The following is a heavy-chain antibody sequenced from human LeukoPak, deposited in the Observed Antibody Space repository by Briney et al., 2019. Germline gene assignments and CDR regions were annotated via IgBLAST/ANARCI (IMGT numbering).Heavy chain of an antibody. Sequence: ASVKVSCKASRYTFTNYYMHWVRQAPGQGLEWMGIINPNGGDTSYAQKFQGRVTMTRDTSTSTVYMELSSLRSEDTAVYYCATDRRAVAGTGGFGYWGQGTLVTVSS. J-gene: IGHJ4*02. CDR3: ATDRRAVAGTGGFGY. CDR2: INPNGGDT. V-gene: IGHV1-46*01. D-gene: IGHD6-19*01. CDR1: RYTFTNYY.